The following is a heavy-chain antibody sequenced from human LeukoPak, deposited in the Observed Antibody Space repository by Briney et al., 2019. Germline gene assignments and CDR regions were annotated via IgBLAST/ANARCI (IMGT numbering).Heavy chain of an antibody. J-gene: IGHJ4*02. D-gene: IGHD4-17*01. V-gene: IGHV4-39*01. CDR2: IFYSGST. Sequence: PSETLSLTCTVSGGSISSSGYYWGWIRQPPGKGLEWIGGIFYSGSTYYNPSLKSLVTMSINTSKNPFSLMLTSATAADTAVYYCARSNNDGDHVFDYWGQGTLVTVSS. CDR3: ARSNNDGDHVFDY. CDR1: GGSISSSGYY.